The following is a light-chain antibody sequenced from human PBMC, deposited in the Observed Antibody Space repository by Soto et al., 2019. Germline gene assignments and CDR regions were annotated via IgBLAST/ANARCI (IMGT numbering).Light chain of an antibody. CDR3: QQCGPSLKYT. Sequence: EIVLTQSPGTLSLSPGERATLSCRASQTVTGNYLARYQQKPGQAPRLLIYGASNRATGIQDRFSGSGSGTDFTITISRLELEDFAVYYCQQCGPSLKYTFGQGTKLEIK. CDR1: QTVTGNY. V-gene: IGKV3-20*01. CDR2: GAS. J-gene: IGKJ2*01.